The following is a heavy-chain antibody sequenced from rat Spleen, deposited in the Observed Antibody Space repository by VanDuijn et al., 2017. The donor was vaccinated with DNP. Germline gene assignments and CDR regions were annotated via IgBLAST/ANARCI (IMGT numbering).Heavy chain of an antibody. CDR3: VRYDDGSYYFDYFDF. D-gene: IGHD1-12*02. Sequence: EVQLVESGGGLVQPGRSMKLSCVASGFTFSKYYMAWVRQAPTKGLEWVASISTGGDNTYYRDSVTGRFSISRDDAKSTLYLQMDSLRSEDTATYYCVRYDDGSYYFDYFDFWGQGVMVTVSS. CDR1: GFTFSKYY. J-gene: IGHJ2*01. CDR2: ISTGGDNT. V-gene: IGHV5-25*01.